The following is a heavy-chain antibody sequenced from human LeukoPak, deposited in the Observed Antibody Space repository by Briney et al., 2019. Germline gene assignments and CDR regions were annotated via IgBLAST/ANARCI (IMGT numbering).Heavy chain of an antibody. CDR1: GGSLSSGGYY. V-gene: IGHV4-31*03. CDR3: ASQWGSGNYGMDV. CDR2: IYYSGST. D-gene: IGHD1-26*01. Sequence: SETLSLTCTVSGGSLSSGGYYWSWLRQHPGTGLEWFGYIYYSGSTYYNPSLKSRVTISVDTSKNQFSLKLSSVTAADTAVYYCASQWGSGNYGMDVWGKGTTVTVSS. J-gene: IGHJ6*04.